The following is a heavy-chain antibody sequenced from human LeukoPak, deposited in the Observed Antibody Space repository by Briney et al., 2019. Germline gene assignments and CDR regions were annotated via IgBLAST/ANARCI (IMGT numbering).Heavy chain of an antibody. CDR1: GFAFSGDN. CDR3: ARDRAIDIRAYDI. D-gene: IGHD5-12*01. Sequence: GGSLRLSCAASGFAFSGDNMNWVRQAPGKGLEWVSFIGTSGSYIKYADSVKGRFTISRDNVKNSLYLQMNSLRAEDTAMYFCARDRAIDIRAYDIWGQGTMVTVSS. V-gene: IGHV3-21*01. CDR2: IGTSGSYI. J-gene: IGHJ3*02.